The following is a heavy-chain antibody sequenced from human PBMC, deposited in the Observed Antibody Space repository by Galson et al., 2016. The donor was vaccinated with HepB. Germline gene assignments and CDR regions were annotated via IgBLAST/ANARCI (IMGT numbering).Heavy chain of an antibody. Sequence: SETLSLTCTVSGASISSNTYFWGWLRQPPGKALEWIGAVSPSGITYYNPSLKSRVAMSADTSKNQFSLKLNSVTAADTAVYYCARPHPSSGGSPYYFDYWGPGTLVSVSS. V-gene: IGHV4-39*01. D-gene: IGHD6-19*01. CDR1: GASISSNTYF. CDR3: ARPHPSSGGSPYYFDY. J-gene: IGHJ4*02. CDR2: VSPSGIT.